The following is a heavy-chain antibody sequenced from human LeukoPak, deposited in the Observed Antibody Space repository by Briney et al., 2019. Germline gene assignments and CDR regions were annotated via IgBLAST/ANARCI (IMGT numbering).Heavy chain of an antibody. D-gene: IGHD6-13*01. CDR1: GGSISSYY. CDR3: VRAAGSSSWST. V-gene: IGHV4-59*01. Sequence: SETLSLTCTVSGGSISSYYWSWIRQPPGKGLVWIGYVYYSGSTNYNPSLKSRVYISVDTSKNQFSLKLRSVTAADTAVYYCVRAAGSSSWSTWGQGALVTVSS. J-gene: IGHJ5*02. CDR2: VYYSGST.